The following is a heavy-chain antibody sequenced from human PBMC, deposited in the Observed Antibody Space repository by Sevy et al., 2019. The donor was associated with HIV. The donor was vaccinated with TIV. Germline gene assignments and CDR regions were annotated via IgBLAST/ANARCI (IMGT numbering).Heavy chain of an antibody. CDR2: INPKSGGT. CDR1: GYTFTDYY. CDR3: ARYCSSTSCYAPPFDY. J-gene: IGHJ4*02. Sequence: ASVKVSCKASGYTFTDYYMHWVRQAPGQGLEWMGRINPKSGGTNYAQKFQGRVTMTRDTSISMAYMELSRLRSDDTAVYYCARYCSSTSCYAPPFDYWGQGTLVTVSS. V-gene: IGHV1-2*06. D-gene: IGHD2-2*01.